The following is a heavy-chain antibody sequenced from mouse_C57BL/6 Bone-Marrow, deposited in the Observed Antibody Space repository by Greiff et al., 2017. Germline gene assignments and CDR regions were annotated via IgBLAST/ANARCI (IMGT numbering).Heavy chain of an antibody. Sequence: EVNVVESEGGLVQPGSSMKLSCTASGFTFSDYYMAWVRQVPEKGLEWVANINYDGSSTYYLDSLKSRFIISRDNAKNILYLQMSSLKSEDTATYYCARDAGLGRYFDVWGTGTTVTVSS. J-gene: IGHJ1*03. CDR2: INYDGSST. CDR3: ARDAGLGRYFDV. D-gene: IGHD2-4*01. V-gene: IGHV5-16*01. CDR1: GFTFSDYY.